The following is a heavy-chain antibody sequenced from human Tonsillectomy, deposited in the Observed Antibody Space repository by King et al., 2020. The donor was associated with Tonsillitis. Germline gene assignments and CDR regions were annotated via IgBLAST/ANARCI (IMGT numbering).Heavy chain of an antibody. J-gene: IGHJ6*02. V-gene: IGHV3-48*02. D-gene: IGHD3-16*01. CDR3: ASTPTFGDYYYYYGMDV. CDR2: ISSSSSTI. Sequence: VQLVESGGGLVQPGGSLRLSCAASGFTFSSYSMNWVRQAPGKGLEWGSYISSSSSTIYYADSVKGRFTISRDNAKNSLYLQMNSLRDEDTAVYYCASTPTFGDYYYYYGMDVWGQGTPVTVSS. CDR1: GFTFSSYS.